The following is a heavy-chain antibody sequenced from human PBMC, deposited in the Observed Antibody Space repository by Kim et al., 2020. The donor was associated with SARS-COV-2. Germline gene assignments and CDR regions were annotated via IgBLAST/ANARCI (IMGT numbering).Heavy chain of an antibody. V-gene: IGHV1-24*01. Sequence: GGTINAQKFQGRVTVTEDTSTDTAYMELSSLRSEDTAVYYCATKGSYYYYGMDVWGQGTTVTVSS. CDR2: GGT. CDR3: ATKGSYYYYGMDV. J-gene: IGHJ6*02.